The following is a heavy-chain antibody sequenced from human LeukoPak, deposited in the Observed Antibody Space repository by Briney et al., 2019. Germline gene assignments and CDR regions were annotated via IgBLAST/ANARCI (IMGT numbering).Heavy chain of an antibody. D-gene: IGHD3-10*01. Sequence: GGSLRLSCAASGFTFSSYWMGWVRQAPGKGLEWVANIKQDGSEKYYVDSVKGRFTISRDNAKNSLYLQMNSLRAEDTAVYYCARVDYYGSGSYFPLWGQGTLVTVSS. CDR3: ARVDYYGSGSYFPL. J-gene: IGHJ4*02. CDR1: GFTFSSYW. V-gene: IGHV3-7*01. CDR2: IKQDGSEK.